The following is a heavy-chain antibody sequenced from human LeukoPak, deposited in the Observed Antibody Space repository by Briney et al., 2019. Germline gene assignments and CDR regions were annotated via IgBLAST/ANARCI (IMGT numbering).Heavy chain of an antibody. Sequence: QAGGSLRLSCAASGFTFSSCGMSWVRQAPGKGLEWVSALSDSGGSTFYADSVKGRFTISRDNSKNTLYLQMNSLRAEDTAVYYCARAWTGYSYGDYWGQGTLVTVSS. CDR3: ARAWTGYSYGDY. CDR1: GFTFSSCG. V-gene: IGHV3-23*01. D-gene: IGHD5-18*01. J-gene: IGHJ4*02. CDR2: LSDSGGST.